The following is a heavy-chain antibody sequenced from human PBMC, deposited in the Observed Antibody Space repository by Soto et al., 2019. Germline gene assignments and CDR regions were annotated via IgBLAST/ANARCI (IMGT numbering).Heavy chain of an antibody. J-gene: IGHJ3*02. D-gene: IGHD4-17*01. CDR2: ISGSGGST. CDR3: AKDYGDYPDAFAI. Sequence: GGSLRLSCAASGFTFSSYAMSWVRQAQGKGLEWVSAISGSGGSTYYADSVEGRFTISRDNSKNTLYLQMNSLRADETAVYYCAKDYGDYPDAFAIWGQGTMVPVSS. V-gene: IGHV3-23*01. CDR1: GFTFSSYA.